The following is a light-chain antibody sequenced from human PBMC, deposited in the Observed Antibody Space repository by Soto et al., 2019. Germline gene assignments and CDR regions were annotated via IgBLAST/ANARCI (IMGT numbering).Light chain of an antibody. CDR1: QSILYSPSNRNY. V-gene: IGKV4-1*01. CDR3: QQYYDTFPA. J-gene: IGKJ1*01. CDR2: WAS. Sequence: DIVMTQSPDSLAVSLGERATINCKSSQSILYSPSNRNYLAWYQQKPGQPPKLLIYWASTRESGVPDRFSGSESGTDFTLTISSLQAEDVAVYYCQQYYDTFPAFGQGTRVELK.